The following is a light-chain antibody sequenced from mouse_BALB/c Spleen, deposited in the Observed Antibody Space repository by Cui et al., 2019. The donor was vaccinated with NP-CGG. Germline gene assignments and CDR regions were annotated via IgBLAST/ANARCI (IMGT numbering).Light chain of an antibody. CDR3: ALWYSNHWV. CDR1: TGAVTTSNY. CDR2: GTN. J-gene: IGLJ1*01. V-gene: IGLV1*01. Sequence: QDVVTHESALTTSPGETVTLTCRSSTGAVTTSNYANWVQEKPDHLFTGLIGGTNNRAPGVPALTITGAQTEDEAIYFCALWYSNHWVFGGGTKLTVL.